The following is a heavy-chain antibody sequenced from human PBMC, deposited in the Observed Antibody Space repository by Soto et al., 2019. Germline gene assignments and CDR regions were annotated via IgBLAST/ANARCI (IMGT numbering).Heavy chain of an antibody. CDR2: IYYSGST. CDR3: ARNWIAATGRTFDY. Sequence: PSETLSLTCTVSGGSVSSGSYYWSWIRQPPGKGLEWIAYIYYSGSTNYNPSLKSRVTISVDTSKNQFSLKLSSVTAADTAVYYCARNWIAATGRTFDYWGQGTLVTVSS. D-gene: IGHD2-15*01. V-gene: IGHV4-61*01. J-gene: IGHJ4*02. CDR1: GGSVSSGSYY.